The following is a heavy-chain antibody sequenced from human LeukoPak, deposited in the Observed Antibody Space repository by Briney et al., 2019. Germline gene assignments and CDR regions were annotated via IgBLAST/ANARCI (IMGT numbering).Heavy chain of an antibody. V-gene: IGHV3-23*01. CDR3: AKDNTRLSWGITTKIDY. Sequence: PGGSLRLSCAASRFTFSTYAMSWVRQAPGKGLEWVSAISGSGGSTYYADSVKGRFTISRDNSKNTLYLQMNSLRAEDTAVYYCAKDNTRLSWGITTKIDYWGQGTLVTVSS. J-gene: IGHJ4*02. D-gene: IGHD3-10*01. CDR2: ISGSGGST. CDR1: RFTFSTYA.